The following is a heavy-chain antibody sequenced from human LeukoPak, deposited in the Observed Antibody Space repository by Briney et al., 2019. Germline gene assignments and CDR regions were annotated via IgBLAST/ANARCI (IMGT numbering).Heavy chain of an antibody. J-gene: IGHJ5*02. V-gene: IGHV3-23*01. D-gene: IGHD2/OR15-2a*01. Sequence: GGSLRLSCAASGVIISSYAMSWVRQAPGKGLEWVSAINGRGDDTYYADFVKGRFTISRDNSKSTVYLQMNSLRTEDTAVYYCAKDRVSPGFNWFDPWGQGTLVTVSS. CDR1: GVIISSYA. CDR3: AKDRVSPGFNWFDP. CDR2: INGRGDDT.